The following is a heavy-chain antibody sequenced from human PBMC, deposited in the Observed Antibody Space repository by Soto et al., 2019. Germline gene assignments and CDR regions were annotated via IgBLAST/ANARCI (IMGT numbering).Heavy chain of an antibody. CDR3: ARGQGAAAGHSNFDY. V-gene: IGHV4-30-2*01. CDR2: IYDSGNT. CDR1: GGSISGTTYS. J-gene: IGHJ4*02. D-gene: IGHD6-13*01. Sequence: GLVKPSQTLSLTCAVSGGSISGTTYSWSWIRQPPGKGLEWIGYIYDSGNTYYNPSLKSQFSISVDRSKNQFSLKLSSVTAADTAVYYCARGQGAAAGHSNFDYWGQGALVTVSS.